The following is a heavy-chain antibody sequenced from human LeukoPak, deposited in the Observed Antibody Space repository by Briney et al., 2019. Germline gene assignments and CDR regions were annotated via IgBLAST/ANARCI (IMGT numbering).Heavy chain of an antibody. J-gene: IGHJ4*02. V-gene: IGHV3-48*03. CDR2: ISSSGSTI. CDR3: ALLTGHIVVVTADDY. D-gene: IGHD2-21*02. Sequence: GGSLRLSCAASGFTFSSYEMNWVRRAPGKGLEWVSYISSSGSTIYYADSVKGRFTISRDNAKNSLYLQMNSLRAEDTAVYYCALLTGHIVVVTADDYWGQGTLVTVSS. CDR1: GFTFSSYE.